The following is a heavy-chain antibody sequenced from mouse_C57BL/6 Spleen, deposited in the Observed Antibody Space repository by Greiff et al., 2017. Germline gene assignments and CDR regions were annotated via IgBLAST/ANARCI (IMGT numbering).Heavy chain of an antibody. V-gene: IGHV1-69*01. D-gene: IGHD2-4*01. J-gene: IGHJ3*01. Sequence: VQLQQPGAELVMPGASVKLSCKASGYTFTSYWMHWVKQRPGQGLEWIGEIDPSDSYTNYNQKFKGKSTLTVDKSSSTAYMQLSSLTSEDSAVYYCARSIYYDYDKAYWGQGTLVTVSA. CDR1: GYTFTSYW. CDR2: IDPSDSYT. CDR3: ARSIYYDYDKAY.